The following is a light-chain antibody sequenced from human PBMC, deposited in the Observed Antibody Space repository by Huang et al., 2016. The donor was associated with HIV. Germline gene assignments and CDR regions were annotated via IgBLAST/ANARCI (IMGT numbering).Light chain of an antibody. CDR2: AVS. CDR3: MQSTHLRT. CDR1: QSLLHSDGKTY. J-gene: IGKJ2*02. Sequence: IVMTQTPLSLSVTPGQPATISCKSNQSLLHSDGKTYFYWYLQRPGQSPQLLIYAVSSRFSGVPDRFRGSGSGTDFTLKISRVEAGDVGIYYCMQSTHLRTFGQGTKLEIK. V-gene: IGKV2-29*02.